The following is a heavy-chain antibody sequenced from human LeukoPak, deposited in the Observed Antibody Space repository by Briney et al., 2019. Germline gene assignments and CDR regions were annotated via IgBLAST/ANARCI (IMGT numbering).Heavy chain of an antibody. J-gene: IGHJ4*02. D-gene: IGHD3-22*01. CDR2: ISYDGSNK. Sequence: PGGSLRLSCAASGFTFSSYAMHWVRQAPGKGLEWVAVISYDGSNKYYADSVKGRFTISRDNSKNTLYLQMNSLRAEDTAVYYCARGFYDSSGYYPAYFDYWGQGTLVTVSS. CDR1: GFTFSSYA. CDR3: ARGFYDSSGYYPAYFDY. V-gene: IGHV3-30-3*01.